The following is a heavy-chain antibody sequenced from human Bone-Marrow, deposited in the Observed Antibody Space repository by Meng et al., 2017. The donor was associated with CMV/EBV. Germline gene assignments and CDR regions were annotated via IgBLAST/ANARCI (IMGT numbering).Heavy chain of an antibody. V-gene: IGHV3-21*01. CDR1: GFTYSSYW. J-gene: IGHJ6*02. D-gene: IGHD4-11*01. CDR3: ARHRHSNYEGGYGMDV. CDR2: ISSSSSYI. Sequence: GESLKISCAASGFTYSSYWMHWIRQAPGKGLEWVSSISSSSSYIYYADSVKGRFTIYRDNAKNSLYLQMNSLRAEDTAEYYCARHRHSNYEGGYGMDVGAQGTTVTFSS.